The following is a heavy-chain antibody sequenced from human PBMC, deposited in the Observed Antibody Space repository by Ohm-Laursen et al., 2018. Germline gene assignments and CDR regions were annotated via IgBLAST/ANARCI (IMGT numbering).Heavy chain of an antibody. CDR1: GGSISSYY. CDR2: MYATGSS. V-gene: IGHV4-4*07. CDR3: AVSEVRYSFTYLADF. J-gene: IGHJ4*02. D-gene: IGHD3-9*01. Sequence: SDTLFLTCTVSGGSISSYYWSWIRQPAGKGLEWIGRMYATGSSNYNPSLNSRVTMSVDTSRNQFSLKLTSATAADTAVYYCAVSEVRYSFTYLADFWGQGTLVTVPS.